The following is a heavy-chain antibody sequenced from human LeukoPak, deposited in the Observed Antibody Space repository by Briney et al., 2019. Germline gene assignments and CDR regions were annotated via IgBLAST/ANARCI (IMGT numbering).Heavy chain of an antibody. Sequence: SETLSLTCTVYSGSISSDSYFWNWIRQPAGKGREWIGRIYTTGSTQYNPSLKSRVTISIDTSNNQSSLRLSSVTAADTAVYYCARVKSEFDIWGQGTTVTVSS. V-gene: IGHV4-61*02. CDR1: SGSISSDSYF. CDR3: ARVKSEFDI. CDR2: IYTTGST. J-gene: IGHJ3*02.